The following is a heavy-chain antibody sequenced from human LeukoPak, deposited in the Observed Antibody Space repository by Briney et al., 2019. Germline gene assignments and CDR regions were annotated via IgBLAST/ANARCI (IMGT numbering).Heavy chain of an antibody. Sequence: GGSLRLSCAASGFTFSACGMHWVRQAPGQGLEWVAVISHDGSYKYFADSVKGRFTISRDNSKNTLYLQLNSLRADDTAVYYCAKDDDFIGYVPGWFDPWGQGTLVTVSS. J-gene: IGHJ5*02. CDR1: GFTFSACG. V-gene: IGHV3-30*18. D-gene: IGHD3-3*01. CDR2: ISHDGSYK. CDR3: AKDDDFIGYVPGWFDP.